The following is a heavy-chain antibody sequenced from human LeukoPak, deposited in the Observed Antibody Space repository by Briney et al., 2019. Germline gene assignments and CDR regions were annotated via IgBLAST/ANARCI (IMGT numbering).Heavy chain of an antibody. Sequence: PSETLSLTCTVSGGSISSGDHYWSWIRQPPGKGLEWIGYIYYSGSTYYNPSLKSRVTISVDTSKNQFSLKLSSVTAADTAVYYCVTMEVAGATESGFDPWGQGTLVTVSS. D-gene: IGHD1-1*01. CDR1: GGSISSGDHY. CDR3: VTMEVAGATESGFDP. J-gene: IGHJ5*02. V-gene: IGHV4-30-4*01. CDR2: IYYSGST.